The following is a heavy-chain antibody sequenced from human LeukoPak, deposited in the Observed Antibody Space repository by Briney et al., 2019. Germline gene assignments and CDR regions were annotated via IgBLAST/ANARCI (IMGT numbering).Heavy chain of an antibody. CDR3: ARAGAWQIDP. D-gene: IGHD3-10*01. CDR2: IFYTGSS. V-gene: IGHV4-59*01. CDR1: GASINSYY. Sequence: SETLSLTCAVSGASINSYYWSWIRQPPGQGLEWIGHIFYTGSSNYNPSLKSRVTTSLSRPTNQFSLRLTSVTAADTAIYYCARAGAWQIDPWGQGTLVTVSS. J-gene: IGHJ5*02.